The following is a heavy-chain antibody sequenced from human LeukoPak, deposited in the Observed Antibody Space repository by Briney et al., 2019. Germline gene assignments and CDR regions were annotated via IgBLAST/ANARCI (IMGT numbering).Heavy chain of an antibody. CDR3: ARDGSGSLTSYFDY. Sequence: PGGSLRLSCAASGFTFSSYAMNWVRQAPGKGLEWVSYISGNSSTIYYADSVKGRFTISRDNAKNSLYLQMNSLRAEDTAVYYCARDGSGSLTSYFDYWGQGTLVTVSS. CDR1: GFTFSSYA. J-gene: IGHJ4*02. CDR2: ISGNSSTI. V-gene: IGHV3-48*04. D-gene: IGHD3-10*01.